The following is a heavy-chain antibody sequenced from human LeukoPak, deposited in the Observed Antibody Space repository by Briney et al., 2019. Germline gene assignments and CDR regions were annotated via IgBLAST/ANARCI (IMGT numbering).Heavy chain of an antibody. CDR3: ARDTLAGGTTSDY. CDR1: GGSISSYY. D-gene: IGHD4-23*01. Sequence: PSETLSLTCTVSGGSISSYYWSWIRQPPGKGLEWIGYIYTSGSTNYNPSLKSRVTISVDTSKNQFSLKLSSVTAADTAVYYCARDTLAGGTTSDYWGQGTLVTVSS. V-gene: IGHV4-4*09. J-gene: IGHJ4*02. CDR2: IYTSGST.